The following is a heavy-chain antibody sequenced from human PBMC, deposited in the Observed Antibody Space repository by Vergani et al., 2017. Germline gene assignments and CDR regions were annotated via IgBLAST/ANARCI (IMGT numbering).Heavy chain of an antibody. CDR1: GLMFNNYG. J-gene: IGHJ4*02. Sequence: QVQLVESGGGVVQPGRSLRLSCETSGLMFNNYGMHWVRQAPGKGLEGVAVISSDGSNKHYADSVKGRFTISRDNSQNTLYLQMDSLTAEDTAIYFCVNGYYYDQSGLASFDYWGQGTLVAVSS. CDR2: ISSDGSNK. CDR3: VNGYYYDQSGLASFDY. V-gene: IGHV3-30*18. D-gene: IGHD3-22*01.